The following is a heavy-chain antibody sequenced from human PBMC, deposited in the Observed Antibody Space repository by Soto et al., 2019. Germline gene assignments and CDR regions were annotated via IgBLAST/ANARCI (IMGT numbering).Heavy chain of an antibody. CDR3: ARVWDSSGPNFDY. D-gene: IGHD3-22*01. Sequence: QVQLQESGPGLVKPSQTLSLTCTVSGGSISSGGYYWSWIRQHPGKGLEWIGYIYYSGSSYYNSSLKSRVTISVDTSKNQFSLKLSSVTAADTAVYYCARVWDSSGPNFDYWGQGTLVTVSS. CDR2: IYYSGSS. V-gene: IGHV4-31*03. J-gene: IGHJ4*02. CDR1: GGSISSGGYY.